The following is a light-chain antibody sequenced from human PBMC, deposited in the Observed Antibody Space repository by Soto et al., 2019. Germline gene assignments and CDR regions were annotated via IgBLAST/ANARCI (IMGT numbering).Light chain of an antibody. CDR2: AAS. CDR3: QQSYSTLFT. J-gene: IGKJ4*01. V-gene: IGKV1-39*01. CDR1: QSISSY. Sequence: DIQMTQSPSSLSASVGDRVTITCRASQSISSYLNWYQQKPGKAPKLLIYAASSLQSGVPSRFSGSGSGTDFTLTISSLQPEDVATYYCQQSYSTLFTFGAWTKVEIK.